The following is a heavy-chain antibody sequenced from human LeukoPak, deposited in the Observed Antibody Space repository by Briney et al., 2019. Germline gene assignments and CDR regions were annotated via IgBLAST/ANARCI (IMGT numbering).Heavy chain of an antibody. D-gene: IGHD2-2*01. V-gene: IGHV4-38-2*01. CDR1: GYSISSGYY. CDR2: INHSGST. CDR3: ARVRGYCSSTSCYWGYYYYGMDV. J-gene: IGHJ6*04. Sequence: SETLSLTCAVSGYSISSGYYWGWIRQPPGKGLEWIGEINHSGSTNYNPSLKSRVTISVDTSKNQFSLKLSSVTAADTAVYYCARVRGYCSSTSCYWGYYYYGMDVWGKGTTVTVSS.